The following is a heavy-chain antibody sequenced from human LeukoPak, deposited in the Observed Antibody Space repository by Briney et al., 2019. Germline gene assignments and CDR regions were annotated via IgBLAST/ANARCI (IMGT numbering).Heavy chain of an antibody. V-gene: IGHV3-33*01. CDR1: GFTFSSYG. CDR3: ARRVVPAATYGMDV. CDR2: IWYDGSNK. D-gene: IGHD2-2*01. Sequence: GGSLRLSCAASGFTFSSYGMHWVRQAPGKGLEWVAVIWYDGSNKDYADSVKGRFTISRDNSKKTLYLQMNSLRAKDTAVYYCARRVVPAATYGMDVWGQGTTVTVSS. J-gene: IGHJ6*02.